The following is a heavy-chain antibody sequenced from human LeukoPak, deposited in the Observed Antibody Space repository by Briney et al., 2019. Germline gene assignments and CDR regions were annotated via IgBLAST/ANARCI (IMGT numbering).Heavy chain of an antibody. V-gene: IGHV3-23*01. CDR2: ISGSGGST. CDR1: GFTFSNFA. CDR3: AGAYGSGSYYLFGY. Sequence: GGSLRLSCAASGFTFSNFAMSWVRQAPGKGLEWVSSISGSGGSTYYADSVKGRFTISRDNSKNTLYLQMNSLRVEDTAVYHCAGAYGSGSYYLFGYWGQGTLVTVSS. J-gene: IGHJ4*02. D-gene: IGHD3-10*01.